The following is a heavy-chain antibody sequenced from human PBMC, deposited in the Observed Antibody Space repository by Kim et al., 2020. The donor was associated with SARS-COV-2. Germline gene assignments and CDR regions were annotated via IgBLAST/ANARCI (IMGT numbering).Heavy chain of an antibody. CDR3: ARVLLWFGELTPRDYGMDV. CDR1: GFTFSSYA. CDR2: ISGSGGST. D-gene: IGHD3-10*01. Sequence: GGSLRLSCAASGFTFSSYAMSWVRQAPGKGLEWVSAISGSGGSTYYADSVKGRFTISRDNSKNTLYLQMNSLRAEDTAVYYCARVLLWFGELTPRDYGMDVWGQGTTVTVSS. V-gene: IGHV3-23*01. J-gene: IGHJ6*02.